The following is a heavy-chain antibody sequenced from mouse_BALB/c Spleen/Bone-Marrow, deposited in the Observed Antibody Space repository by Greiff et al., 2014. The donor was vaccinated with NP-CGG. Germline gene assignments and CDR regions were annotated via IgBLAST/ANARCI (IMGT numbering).Heavy chain of an antibody. Sequence: VMLVESGPGLVAPSQSLSITCTVSGFSLTDYGVSWIRQPPGKGLEWLGVIWGGGSTYYNSSLKTRLSISKDNSKSQVFLEMNNLQTDDTAMYYCAKHTLRYYAMDYWGQGTSVTVSS. V-gene: IGHV2-6-5*01. CDR1: GFSLTDYG. J-gene: IGHJ4*01. D-gene: IGHD1-1*01. CDR2: IWGGGST. CDR3: AKHTLRYYAMDY.